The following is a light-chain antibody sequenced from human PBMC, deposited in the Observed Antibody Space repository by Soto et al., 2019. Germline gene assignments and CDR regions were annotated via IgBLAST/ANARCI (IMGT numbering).Light chain of an antibody. CDR3: QQYNNWYT. CDR1: QSVSSN. J-gene: IGKJ2*01. Sequence: EIVMTQSPATLSVSPGERATLSCRASQSVSSNLAWYQQKPGQAPRLLIYSASTRATGIPARFSGSGSGTEFTLTISSLHSEDFAVYFCQQYNNWYTFGQGTKLEIK. CDR2: SAS. V-gene: IGKV3-15*01.